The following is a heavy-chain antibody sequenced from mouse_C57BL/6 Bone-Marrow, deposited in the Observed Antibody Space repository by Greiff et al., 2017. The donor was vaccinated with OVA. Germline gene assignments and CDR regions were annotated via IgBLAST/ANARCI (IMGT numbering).Heavy chain of an antibody. CDR1: GFTFSDYG. J-gene: IGHJ3*02. V-gene: IGHV5-17*01. Sequence: EVKLEESGGGLVKPGGSLKLSCAASGFTFSDYGMHWVRQAPEKGLEWVAYISSGSSRIYYADTVKGRVTLSRDNATNTLFLQLTSLRSEKTAMYYCARERGRGAWLGSWGQEALVTVSP. D-gene: IGHD4-1*01. CDR3: ARERGRGAWLGS. CDR2: ISSGSSRI.